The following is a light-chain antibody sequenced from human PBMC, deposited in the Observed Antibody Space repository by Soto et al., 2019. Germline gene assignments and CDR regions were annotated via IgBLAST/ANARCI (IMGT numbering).Light chain of an antibody. J-gene: IGLJ3*02. CDR3: QTWGTGIRV. V-gene: IGLV4-69*01. CDR2: LNSDGSH. Sequence: QTVVTQSPSASASLGASVKLTCTLSSGHNSYVIAWHQQQPEKGPRYLMKLNSDGSHTKGDGIPDRFSGSSSGAERYLTISSLQSEDEADYYCQTWGTGIRVFGGGTKVTVL. CDR1: SGHNSYV.